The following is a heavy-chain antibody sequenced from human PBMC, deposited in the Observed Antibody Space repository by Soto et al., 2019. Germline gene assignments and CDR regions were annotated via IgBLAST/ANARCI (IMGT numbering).Heavy chain of an antibody. CDR3: VKRGRNWGAFDF. J-gene: IGHJ3*01. Sequence: VQLLESGGDLVQPGGSLRLSCVASGFILNNYAMSWGRQAPGKGLGWVSTIGGTDGDSDGVPWYEDSVKGRFTISRDSSANTLFLHMDNLRAEDSALYYCVKRGRNWGAFDFWGQGTTVVVSS. D-gene: IGHD7-27*01. V-gene: IGHV3-23*01. CDR2: IGGTDGDSDGVP. CDR1: GFILNNYA.